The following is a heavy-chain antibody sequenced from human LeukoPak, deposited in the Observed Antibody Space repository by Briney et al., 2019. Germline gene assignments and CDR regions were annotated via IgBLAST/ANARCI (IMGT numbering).Heavy chain of an antibody. Sequence: RQXXGXGLXXXXXINPNSGGTNYAQKFQGRVTMTRDTSISTAYMELSRLRSDDTAVYYCARDRDYDFWSGYYYFYYWGQGTLVTVSS. J-gene: IGHJ4*02. D-gene: IGHD3-3*01. CDR3: ARDRDYDFWSGYYYFYY. CDR2: INPNSGGT. V-gene: IGHV1-2*02.